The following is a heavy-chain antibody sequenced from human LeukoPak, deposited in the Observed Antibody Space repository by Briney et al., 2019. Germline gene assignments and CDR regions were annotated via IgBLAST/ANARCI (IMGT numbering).Heavy chain of an antibody. CDR3: AKLKYDFWSGYSN. CDR1: GFTVSSNY. J-gene: IGHJ4*02. V-gene: IGHV3-53*01. Sequence: GGSLRLSCAASGFTVSSNYMSWVRQGPGKGLEWVSVIYSGGSTYYAASVKGRFTISRDNSKNTLYLQMNSLRAEDTAVYYCAKLKYDFWSGYSNWGQGTLVTVSS. CDR2: IYSGGST. D-gene: IGHD3-3*01.